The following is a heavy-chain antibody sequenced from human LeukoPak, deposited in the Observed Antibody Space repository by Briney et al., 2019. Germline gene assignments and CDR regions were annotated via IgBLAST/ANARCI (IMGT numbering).Heavy chain of an antibody. CDR2: IYYSGST. D-gene: IGHD6-19*01. CDR3: AGYSSGWRSFDI. Sequence: SETLSLTCAASGGSISSYYWSWIRQPPGKGLEWIGYIYYSGSTNYNPSPKSRVTMSVDTSKNQFSLNLSSVTGADTAVYYCAGYSSGWRSFDIWGQGTMVTVSS. J-gene: IGHJ3*02. CDR1: GGSISSYY. V-gene: IGHV4-59*01.